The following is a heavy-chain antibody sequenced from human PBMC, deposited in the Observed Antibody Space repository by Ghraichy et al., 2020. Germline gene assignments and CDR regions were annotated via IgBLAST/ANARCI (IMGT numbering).Heavy chain of an antibody. D-gene: IGHD1-7*01. V-gene: IGHV1-18*01. CDR2: ITTSKGNT. CDR3: ARGINYFDP. CDR1: GYSFTNYG. Sequence: ASVKVSCKTPGYSFTNYGITWVRQAPGQGLEWMGWITTSKGNTHSAQKLQGRVTMTTDTSTGTVYIELRSLTYDDTAVYYCARGINYFDPWGQGTLVIVSS. J-gene: IGHJ5*02.